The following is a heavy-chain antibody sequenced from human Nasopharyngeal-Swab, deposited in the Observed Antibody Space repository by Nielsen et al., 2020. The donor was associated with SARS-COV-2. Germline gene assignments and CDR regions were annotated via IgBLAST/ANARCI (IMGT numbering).Heavy chain of an antibody. V-gene: IGHV3-7*01. Sequence: GGSLRLSCAASGFTFSSYWVSWFRQAPGKGLQWVASIKEDGTYRTHADSVRGRFTISRDNAKNSLYLQMNSLRAEDTAVYYCARDSPHFVSPGPRIEVAGNFDYWGQGILVTVSS. CDR2: IKEDGTYR. CDR3: ARDSPHFVSPGPRIEVAGNFDY. J-gene: IGHJ4*02. D-gene: IGHD6-19*01. CDR1: GFTFSSYW.